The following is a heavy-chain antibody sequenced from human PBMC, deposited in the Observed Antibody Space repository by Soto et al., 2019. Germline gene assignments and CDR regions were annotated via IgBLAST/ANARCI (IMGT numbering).Heavy chain of an antibody. D-gene: IGHD5-12*01. CDR3: ARARLDGNGYTWSWFDP. V-gene: IGHV1-3*01. CDR1: GYTFTDYA. Sequence: QVQLVQSVAEVKEPGASVKVSCKASGYTFTDYALQWVRQAPGQSLEWMGWINAGNGNTKYSQKFLGRVTFTSDTSASTAYMEMRSLTYEDTAVFYCARARLDGNGYTWSWFDPWGQGVLVTVSS. J-gene: IGHJ5*02. CDR2: INAGNGNT.